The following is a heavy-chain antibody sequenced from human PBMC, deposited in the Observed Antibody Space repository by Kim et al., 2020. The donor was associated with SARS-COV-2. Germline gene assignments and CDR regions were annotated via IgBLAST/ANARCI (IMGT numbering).Heavy chain of an antibody. CDR3: ARGRAGVVPSPILGLGPYYEYYALDV. V-gene: IGHV4-34*01. Sequence: SETLSLTCAVFGGSLNGYHWTWIRQSPGKGLGWIGEINHSGGTNCIPSLKSRVTRSLDTSKNQFSLKLRSVTAADTAVYYYARGRAGVVPSPILGLGPYYEYYALDVWGQGTPVTVSS. J-gene: IGHJ6*02. CDR2: INHSGGT. CDR1: GGSLNGYH. D-gene: IGHD3-3*01.